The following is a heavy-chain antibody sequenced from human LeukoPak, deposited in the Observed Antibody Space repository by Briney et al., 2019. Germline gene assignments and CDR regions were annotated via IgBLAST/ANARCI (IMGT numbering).Heavy chain of an antibody. D-gene: IGHD2-2*01. Sequence: GASVKVSCKASGGTFSSYAISWVRQAPGQGLEWMGGIIPIFGTANYAQKFQGRVTITADESTSTAYMELSSLRSEDTAVYYCASWYQLATPNDAFDIWGQGTMVIVSS. CDR2: IIPIFGTA. CDR3: ASWYQLATPNDAFDI. CDR1: GGTFSSYA. V-gene: IGHV1-69*13. J-gene: IGHJ3*02.